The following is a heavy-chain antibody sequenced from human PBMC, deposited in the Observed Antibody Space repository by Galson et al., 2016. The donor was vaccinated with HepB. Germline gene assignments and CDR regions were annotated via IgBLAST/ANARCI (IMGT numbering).Heavy chain of an antibody. J-gene: IGHJ4*02. CDR2: ISVSGGNT. CDR1: GFTFSSYP. D-gene: IGHD6-19*01. Sequence: SLRLSCAASGFTFSSYPMIWVRQAPGKGLEWVSAISVSGGNTYYADSVKGRFTISRDNSKNTLYLQMKSLRAEDTAVFYCAKLPSDWYEDYWGQGTLVTVSS. V-gene: IGHV3-23*01. CDR3: AKLPSDWYEDY.